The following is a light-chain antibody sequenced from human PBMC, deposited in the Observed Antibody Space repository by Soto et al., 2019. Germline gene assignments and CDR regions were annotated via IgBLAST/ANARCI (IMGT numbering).Light chain of an antibody. V-gene: IGKV3-20*01. CDR1: QTVSNNF. Sequence: EIELTQSPGTLSLSPGERATLSCRASQTVSNNFLAWYQQKFGQAPRLLIYGASNRAPGLPDWFSGSGSGKAFTLTISRLEPEDFAVYHCQQYGSSLLTFGPGTKLDLK. J-gene: IGKJ3*01. CDR2: GAS. CDR3: QQYGSSLLT.